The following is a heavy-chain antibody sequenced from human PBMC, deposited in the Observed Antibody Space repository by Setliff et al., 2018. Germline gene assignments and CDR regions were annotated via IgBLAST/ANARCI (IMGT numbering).Heavy chain of an antibody. CDR2: ITFGSLSR. Sequence: GGSLRLSCAASGFTVSSDYMSWVRQAPGKGLEWVSAITFGSLSRYYADSVKGRFTISRDNSKNTLFLEMNSLRTEDTAVYYCAKGQGQYYDSSGYYGRVLDYWGQGTLVTVSS. V-gene: IGHV3-23*01. CDR3: AKGQGQYYDSSGYYGRVLDY. CDR1: GFTVSSDY. J-gene: IGHJ4*02. D-gene: IGHD3-22*01.